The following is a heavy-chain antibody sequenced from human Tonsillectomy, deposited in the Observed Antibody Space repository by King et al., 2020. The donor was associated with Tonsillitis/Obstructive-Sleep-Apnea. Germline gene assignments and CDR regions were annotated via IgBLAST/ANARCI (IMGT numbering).Heavy chain of an antibody. J-gene: IGHJ3*01. CDR2: ISSSSSYI. CDR3: ARDGYYYGSGRFGDAFDL. CDR1: GFTFSSYS. V-gene: IGHV3-21*01. D-gene: IGHD3-10*01. Sequence: EVQLVESGGGLVKPGGSLRLSCAASGFTFSSYSMNWVRQTPGKGLEWVSSISSSSSYIYYADSVKGRFTISRANAKNSLYLQMNSLRAEDTAIYYCARDGYYYGSGRFGDAFDLWGQGKIVTVSS.